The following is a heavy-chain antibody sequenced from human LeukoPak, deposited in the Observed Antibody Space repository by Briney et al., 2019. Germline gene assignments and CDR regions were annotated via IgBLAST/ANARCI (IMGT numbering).Heavy chain of an antibody. CDR3: ARDGRGYCSSTSCYLDAFDI. J-gene: IGHJ3*02. D-gene: IGHD2-2*01. CDR2: IYHSGST. CDR1: GYSLSNDYF. Sequence: PSETLSLTCTVSGYSLSNDYFWGWIRQPPGKGLEWIGSIYHSGSTYYNPSLKSRVTISVDTSKTQFSLRLTSVTAADTAVYYCARDGRGYCSSTSCYLDAFDIWGQGTMVTVSS. V-gene: IGHV4-38-2*02.